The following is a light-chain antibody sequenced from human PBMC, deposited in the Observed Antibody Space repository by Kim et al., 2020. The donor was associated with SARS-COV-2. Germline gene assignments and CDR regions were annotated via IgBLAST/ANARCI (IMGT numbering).Light chain of an antibody. V-gene: IGKV1-33*01. Sequence: DIQMTQSPSSLSASVGDRVIITCQASQDISNFLNWYQQKPGKAPKLLIYDASNLETGVPSRFSGSGSGTDFTFTISSLQPEDIATYYCQQYDNLPRTFGGGTKVDIK. CDR3: QQYDNLPRT. J-gene: IGKJ4*01. CDR1: QDISNF. CDR2: DAS.